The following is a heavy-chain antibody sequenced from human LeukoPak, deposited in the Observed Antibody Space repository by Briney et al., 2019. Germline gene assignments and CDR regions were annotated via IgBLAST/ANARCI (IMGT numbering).Heavy chain of an antibody. CDR3: TTVTLRPVGL. Sequence: TGGSLRLSCAASGFTVSSNYMSWVRQAPGKGLEWVGRIKSKTDGGTIDYAAPVKGRFTISRDDSKNTLFLQMNSLKIEDTAVYYCTTVTLRPVGLWGQGTLVTVSS. CDR1: GFTVSSNY. CDR2: IKSKTDGGTI. D-gene: IGHD3-10*01. V-gene: IGHV3-15*05. J-gene: IGHJ4*02.